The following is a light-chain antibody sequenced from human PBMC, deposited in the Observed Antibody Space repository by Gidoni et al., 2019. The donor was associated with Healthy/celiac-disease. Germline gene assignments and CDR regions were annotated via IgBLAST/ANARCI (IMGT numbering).Light chain of an antibody. CDR3: MQALQTPYI. CDR2: LGF. CDR1: QSLLHSNGYNY. Sequence: DIVMTQSPLSLPVTPGEPASISCRSSQSLLHSNGYNYLDWYLQKPGQSPQLLIYLGFSRASGVPDRFSGSGSGTDFTLKISRVEAEDVGVYYCMQALQTPYIFGQXTKLEIK. J-gene: IGKJ2*01. V-gene: IGKV2-28*01.